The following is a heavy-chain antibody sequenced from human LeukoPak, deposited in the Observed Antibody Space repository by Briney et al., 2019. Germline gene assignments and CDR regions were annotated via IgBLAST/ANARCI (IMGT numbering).Heavy chain of an antibody. CDR1: GYTFTGYY. J-gene: IGHJ4*02. Sequence: ASVKVSCKASGYTFTGYYMHWVRQAPGQGLEWMGWINPNSGDISYAQKFQGRVTMTRDTSISTAYMELSRLRSDDTAVYYCARTVAGTWGPLDYWGQGTLVTVSS. CDR2: INPNSGDI. V-gene: IGHV1-2*02. CDR3: ARTVAGTWGPLDY. D-gene: IGHD6-19*01.